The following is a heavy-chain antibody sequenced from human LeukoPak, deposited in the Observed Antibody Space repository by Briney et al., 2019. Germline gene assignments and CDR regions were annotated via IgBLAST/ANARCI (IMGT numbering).Heavy chain of an antibody. CDR1: GGSFSGYY. V-gene: IGHV4-34*01. J-gene: IGHJ5*02. Sequence: SETLSLTCAVYGGSFSGYYWSWIRQPPGRGLEWIGEIDHSGSTNYNPSLESRVTISVDTSKNQFSLKLSSVTAADTAVYYCARRGRYCSGGSCYLDWFDPWGQGTLVTVSS. CDR3: ARRGRYCSGGSCYLDWFDP. CDR2: IDHSGST. D-gene: IGHD2-15*01.